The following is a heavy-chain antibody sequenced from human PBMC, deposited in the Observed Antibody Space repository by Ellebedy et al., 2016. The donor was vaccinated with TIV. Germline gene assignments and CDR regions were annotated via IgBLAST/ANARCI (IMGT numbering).Heavy chain of an antibody. J-gene: IGHJ4*02. CDR3: AKDPYSSSWYYFDY. CDR1: GFTFSSYN. Sequence: GESLKISXIASGFTFSSYNMNWVRLAPGKGLEWVSYISSSSGTIYYADSVKGRFTISRDNAKNSLYLQMNSLRAEDTAVYYCAKDPYSSSWYYFDYWGQGTLVTVSS. D-gene: IGHD6-13*01. V-gene: IGHV3-48*04. CDR2: ISSSSGTI.